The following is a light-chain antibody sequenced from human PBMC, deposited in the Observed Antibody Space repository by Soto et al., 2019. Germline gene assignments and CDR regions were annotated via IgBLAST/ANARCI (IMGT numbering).Light chain of an antibody. V-gene: IGKV1-39*01. CDR2: AAS. J-gene: IGKJ1*01. CDR3: QQIYSTPRT. Sequence: DLQLTQSPSSLSASVGDRVTITCRATQTISNYLNWYQQKPGKAPNLLIYAASSLQSGVPSRFSGSGSGTDFTLTISSLQPEDFATYYCQQIYSTPRTFGQGTKVEIK. CDR1: QTISNY.